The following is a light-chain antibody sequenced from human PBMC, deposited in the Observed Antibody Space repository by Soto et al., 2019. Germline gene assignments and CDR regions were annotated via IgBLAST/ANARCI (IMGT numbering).Light chain of an antibody. V-gene: IGLV1-40*01. CDR3: QSYDSSLSAVV. CDR1: SSNFGAGYD. J-gene: IGLJ2*01. Sequence: QSVLTQPPSVSGAPGRRVTISCTGSSSNFGAGYDVHWYQQLPGTAPKLLIYGDSNRPSGVPDRFSGSKSGTSASLAITGLQAEDEADYYCQSYDSSLSAVVFGGGTQLTVL. CDR2: GDS.